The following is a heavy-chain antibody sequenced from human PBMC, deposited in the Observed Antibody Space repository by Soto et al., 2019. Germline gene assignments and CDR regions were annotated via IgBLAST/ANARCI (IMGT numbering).Heavy chain of an antibody. Sequence: SETLSLTCAVSGYSISKGDYWGWIRQAPGKGLEWIGSVYYSGSTHYEPSLRGRIAISVDTLKNQFSLRLPSVTAADTAMYFCARNTSTYFDSWGQGIPVTVSS. CDR3: ARNTSTYFDS. V-gene: IGHV4-38-2*01. CDR2: VYYSGST. J-gene: IGHJ4*02. CDR1: GYSISKGDY.